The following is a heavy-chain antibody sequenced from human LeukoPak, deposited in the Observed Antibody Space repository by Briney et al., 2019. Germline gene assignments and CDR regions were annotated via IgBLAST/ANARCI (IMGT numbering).Heavy chain of an antibody. V-gene: IGHV3-64D*06. CDR2: ISSNGGST. D-gene: IGHD2-2*01. J-gene: IGHJ4*02. Sequence: GGSLRLSCSASGFTFSSYAMHWVRQAPGKGLEYVSAISSNGGSTYYADSVKGRFTISRDNSKNTLYLQMSSLRAEDTAVYYCARAPWHCCSTSCDLFDYWGQGTLVTVSS. CDR3: ARAPWHCCSTSCDLFDY. CDR1: GFTFSSYA.